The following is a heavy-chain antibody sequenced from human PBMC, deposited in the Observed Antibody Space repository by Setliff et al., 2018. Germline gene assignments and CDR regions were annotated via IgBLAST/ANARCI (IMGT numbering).Heavy chain of an antibody. D-gene: IGHD4-17*01. CDR3: ARDVPLTTVTKNYFGP. CDR2: ISAYNGKT. V-gene: IGHV1-18*01. Sequence: ASVKVSCKASGYTFTDYGISWVRQAPGQGLEWMGWISAYNGKTYIKEKFQGRVTLTSETTTGTVYMELRSLNSDDTAVYYCARDVPLTTVTKNYFGPWGQGTLVTVSS. J-gene: IGHJ5*02. CDR1: GYTFTDYG.